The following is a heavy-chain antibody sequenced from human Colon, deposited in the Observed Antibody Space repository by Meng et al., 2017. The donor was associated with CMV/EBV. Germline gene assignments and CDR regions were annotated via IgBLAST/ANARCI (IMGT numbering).Heavy chain of an antibody. J-gene: IGHJ4*02. CDR2: MNPNSGNT. CDR3: ARENSGYDNRRGFDY. V-gene: IGHV1-8*01. Sequence: QVQLVQSGAEVKKRGASVKVSGKASGYTFTSYDINWVRQATGQGLEWMGWMNPNSGNTGYAQKFQGRVTMTRNTSISTAYMELSGLRSEDTAVYYCARENSGYDNRRGFDYWGQGTLVTVSS. CDR1: GYTFTSYD. D-gene: IGHD5-12*01.